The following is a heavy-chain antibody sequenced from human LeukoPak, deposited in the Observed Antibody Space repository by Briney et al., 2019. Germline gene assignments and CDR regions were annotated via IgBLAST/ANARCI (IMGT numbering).Heavy chain of an antibody. CDR2: IIPIFGTT. Sequence: SVKVSCKASGGTFSSYAISWVRQAPGQGPEWMGRIIPIFGTTNYAQKFQGRVTITADKSTSTAYMDLSSLRSEDTAVYYCARGPDCGGGSCYPYFDNWGQGTLVTVSS. D-gene: IGHD2-15*01. CDR1: GGTFSSYA. J-gene: IGHJ4*02. V-gene: IGHV1-69*06. CDR3: ARGPDCGGGSCYPYFDN.